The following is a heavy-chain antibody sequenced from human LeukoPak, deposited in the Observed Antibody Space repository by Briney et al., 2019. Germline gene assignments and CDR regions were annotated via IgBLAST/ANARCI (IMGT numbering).Heavy chain of an antibody. J-gene: IGHJ4*02. Sequence: GGSLRLSCAASGFTFSSYSMNWVRQAPGKGPEWVSSISSSSSYIYYADSVKGRFTISRDNAKNSLYLQMNSLRAEDTAVYYCARDMGGTAGKGDYWGQGTLVTVSS. CDR3: ARDMGGTAGKGDY. D-gene: IGHD1-1*01. CDR1: GFTFSSYS. V-gene: IGHV3-21*01. CDR2: ISSSSSYI.